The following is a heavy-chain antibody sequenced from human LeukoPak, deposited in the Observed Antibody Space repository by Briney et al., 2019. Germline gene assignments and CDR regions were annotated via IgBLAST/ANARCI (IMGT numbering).Heavy chain of an antibody. J-gene: IGHJ4*02. CDR2: IRYDGGNT. CDR1: GFIFSNYA. CDR3: ARALWFGETFPAY. V-gene: IGHV3-30*02. Sequence: GGSLRLSCAASGFIFSNYAMQWVRQAPGMGLEWVAFIRYDGGNTYYADSVKGRFTISRDNAKNSLYLQMNSLRAEDTAVYYCARALWFGETFPAYWGQGTLVTVSS. D-gene: IGHD3-10*01.